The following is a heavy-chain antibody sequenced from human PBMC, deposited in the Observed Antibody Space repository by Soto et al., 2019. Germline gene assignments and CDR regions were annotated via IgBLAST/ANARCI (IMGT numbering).Heavy chain of an antibody. CDR3: ARDMEAGIGVLMVYAIVFDY. CDR1: GYTFTSYG. V-gene: IGHV1-18*01. D-gene: IGHD2-8*01. Sequence: ASVKVSCKASGYTFTSYGISWVRQAPGRGLEWMGWISAYNGNTNYAQKLQGRVTMTTDTSTSTAYMELRSLRSDDTAVYYCARDMEAGIGVLMVYAIVFDYWGQGTLVTVSS. J-gene: IGHJ4*02. CDR2: ISAYNGNT.